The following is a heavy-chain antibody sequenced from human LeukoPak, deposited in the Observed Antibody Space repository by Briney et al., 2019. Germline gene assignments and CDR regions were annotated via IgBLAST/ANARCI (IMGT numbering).Heavy chain of an antibody. D-gene: IGHD2-2*03. Sequence: SVKVSCKASGGTFSSYAISWVRQAPGQGLEWMGGIILIFGTANYAQKFQGRVTITADESTSIAYMELSSQRSEDTAVYYCARQAGYCSSTSCSLNWFDPWGQGTLVTVSS. J-gene: IGHJ5*02. V-gene: IGHV1-69*01. CDR1: GGTFSSYA. CDR3: ARQAGYCSSTSCSLNWFDP. CDR2: IILIFGTA.